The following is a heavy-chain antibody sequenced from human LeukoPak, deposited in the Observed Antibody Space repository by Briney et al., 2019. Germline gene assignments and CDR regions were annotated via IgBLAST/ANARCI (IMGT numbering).Heavy chain of an antibody. J-gene: IGHJ3*02. Sequence: ASVKVSCKASGYSFTGDYIHWVRQAPGQGLEWMGRINPNSGDTTYAQKFQGRVTVTRDTSISTAYMELSSLTSDDTAVYYCVRDHDSSGRTDDAFDIWGQGTMVTVSS. D-gene: IGHD3-22*01. CDR3: VRDHDSSGRTDDAFDI. CDR2: INPNSGDT. CDR1: GYSFTGDY. V-gene: IGHV1-2*06.